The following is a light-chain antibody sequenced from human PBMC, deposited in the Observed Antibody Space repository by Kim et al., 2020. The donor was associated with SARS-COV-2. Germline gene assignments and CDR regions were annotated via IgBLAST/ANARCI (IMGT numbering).Light chain of an antibody. CDR2: DAS. CDR1: QSVSSY. CDR3: QRRSNWPLT. Sequence: EIVLTQSPATLSLSPGERATLSCRASQSVSSYLAWYQQKPGQAPRLLIYDASNRATGIPARFSGSGSGTDFTLTISSLEPEDFAVYYCQRRSNWPLTFGGRTKVDIK. V-gene: IGKV3-11*01. J-gene: IGKJ4*01.